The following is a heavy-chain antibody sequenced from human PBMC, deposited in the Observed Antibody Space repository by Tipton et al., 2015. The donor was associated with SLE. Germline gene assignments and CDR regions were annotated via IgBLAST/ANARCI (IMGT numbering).Heavy chain of an antibody. V-gene: IGHV3-7*03. D-gene: IGHD5-24*01. Sequence: SLRLSCAASGFTFSSYWMSWVRQAPGKGLEWVANIKQDGSEKYYVDSVKGRFTISRDNAKNSLYLQMNSLRAEDTAVYYCAIGQRWLQSPLFDYWGQGTLVTVSS. CDR3: AIGQRWLQSPLFDY. CDR1: GFTFSSYW. J-gene: IGHJ4*02. CDR2: IKQDGSEK.